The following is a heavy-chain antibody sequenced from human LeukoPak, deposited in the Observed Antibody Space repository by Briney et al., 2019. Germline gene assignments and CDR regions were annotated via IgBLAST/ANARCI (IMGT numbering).Heavy chain of an antibody. D-gene: IGHD4-17*01. J-gene: IGHJ4*02. CDR1: GYSLTDLS. Sequence: GASVKVSFKVSGYSLTDLSLHWVRPAPGKGLEWMGGFDPEDGEPIYSQKFQGRLSMTEDTSKDTGYMELRTLRSEDTALYYCAKSHGDYGLLDYWGQGTLVTVSS. CDR3: AKSHGDYGLLDY. CDR2: FDPEDGEP. V-gene: IGHV1-24*01.